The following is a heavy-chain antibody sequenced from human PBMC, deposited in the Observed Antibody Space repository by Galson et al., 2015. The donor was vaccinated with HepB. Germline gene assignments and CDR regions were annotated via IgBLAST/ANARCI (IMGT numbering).Heavy chain of an antibody. CDR3: ASSCSNVADQYCSSKIDP. V-gene: IGHV1-2*02. D-gene: IGHD2-2*01. CDR2: INPNSGGT. Sequence: SVKVSCKASGYTFTGYYMHWVRQAPGQGLEWMGWINPNSGGTNYAQKFQGRVTMTRDTSISTAYMELSRLRPDDTAVYYCASSCSNVADQYCSSKIDPWGQGTLVTVSS. J-gene: IGHJ5*02. CDR1: GYTFTGYY.